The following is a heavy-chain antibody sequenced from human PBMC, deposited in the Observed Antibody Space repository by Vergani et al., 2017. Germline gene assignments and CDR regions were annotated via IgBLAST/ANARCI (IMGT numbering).Heavy chain of an antibody. V-gene: IGHV3-73*01. CDR1: GFTFSGSA. D-gene: IGHD2-15*01. J-gene: IGHJ6*02. CDR2: IRSKANSYAT. CDR3: TRRLRYCSDGSCYGYDGVDV. Sequence: EVQLVESGGGFVQPGGSLKLSCAASGFTFSGSAMHWVRQASGKGLEWVGRIRSKANSYATAYAASVKGRFTISRDDSKNTAYLQMNSLKTEDTAVYYCTRRLRYCSDGSCYGYDGVDVWGQGTTVTVSS.